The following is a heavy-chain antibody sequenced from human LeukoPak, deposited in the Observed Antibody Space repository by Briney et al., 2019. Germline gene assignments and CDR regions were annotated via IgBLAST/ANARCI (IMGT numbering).Heavy chain of an antibody. CDR1: GGSISSYY. CDR2: IYHSGST. D-gene: IGHD2-2*01. Sequence: PSETLSLTCTVSGGSISSYYWSWIRQPPGKGLEWIGSIYHSGSTYYNPSLKSRVTISVDTSENQFSLKLSSVTAADTAVYYCASSYCSSTSCPYYYYYMDAWGKGTTVTVSS. J-gene: IGHJ6*03. CDR3: ASSYCSSTSCPYYYYYMDA. V-gene: IGHV4-59*08.